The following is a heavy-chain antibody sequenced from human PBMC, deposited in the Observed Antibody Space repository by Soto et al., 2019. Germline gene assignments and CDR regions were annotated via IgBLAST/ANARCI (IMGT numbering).Heavy chain of an antibody. D-gene: IGHD3-22*01. CDR3: ARAPLGYDSSGYPDY. Sequence: SETLSLTCTVSGGSVSSGSYYWSWIRQPPGKGLEWIGYIYYSGSTNYNPSLESRVTISVDTSKNQFSLKLSSVTAADTAVYYCARAPLGYDSSGYPDYWGQGTLVTSPQ. V-gene: IGHV4-61*01. J-gene: IGHJ4*02. CDR1: GGSVSSGSYY. CDR2: IYYSGST.